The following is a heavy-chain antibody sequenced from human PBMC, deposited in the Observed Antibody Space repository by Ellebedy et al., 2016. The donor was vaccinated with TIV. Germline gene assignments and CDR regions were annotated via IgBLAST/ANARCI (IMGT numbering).Heavy chain of an antibody. D-gene: IGHD5-24*01. CDR3: VRDGDGYNFDY. Sequence: GESLKISCGASGFIFSSYWMHWVRQAPGKGLVWVSRIYRDGSGTDYADSVKGRFTFSRDNPKNTLYLQMNRLRVEDTAVYYCVRDGDGYNFDYWGQGALVTVSS. CDR2: IYRDGSGT. J-gene: IGHJ4*02. V-gene: IGHV3-74*01. CDR1: GFIFSSYW.